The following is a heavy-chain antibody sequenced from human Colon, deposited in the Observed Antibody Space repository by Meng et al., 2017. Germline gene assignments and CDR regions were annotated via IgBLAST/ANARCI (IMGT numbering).Heavy chain of an antibody. CDR1: GGSISSGSYY. V-gene: IGHV4-61*02. Sequence: SETLSPTCTVPGGSISSGSYYWSWIRQPAGKGLEWIGRIYTSGSTNYNPSLKSRVTISVDTSKDQFSLKLSSVAAADTAVYYCARDYDILTGYYDAFDIWGQGTMVTVSS. D-gene: IGHD3-9*01. CDR3: ARDYDILTGYYDAFDI. J-gene: IGHJ3*02. CDR2: IYTSGST.